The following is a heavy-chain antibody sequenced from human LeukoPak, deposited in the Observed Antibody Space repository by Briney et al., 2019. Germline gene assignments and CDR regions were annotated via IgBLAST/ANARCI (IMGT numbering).Heavy chain of an antibody. CDR2: ISWNSGSI. Sequence: GGSLRLSCAASGFTFSSYAMSWVRQAPGKGLEWVSGISWNSGSIVYADSVKGRFTISRDNAKNSLYLQVNSLRAEDTAVYYCARADFWSGYGMDVWGKGTTVTVSS. CDR1: GFTFSSYA. V-gene: IGHV3-48*04. D-gene: IGHD3-3*01. J-gene: IGHJ6*04. CDR3: ARADFWSGYGMDV.